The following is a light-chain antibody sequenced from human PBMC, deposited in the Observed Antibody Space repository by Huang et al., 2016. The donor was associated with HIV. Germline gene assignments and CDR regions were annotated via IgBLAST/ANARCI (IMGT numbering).Light chain of an antibody. Sequence: EIVLTQSPVTLSLSPGKRAPLSCRDSQNIATYLAWYQQQPGQAPRLLIYDASTRATGIPDMFIGSVSGTDFTLTISSLDPEDFVVYYCQQRSKWPLTFGGGTKVEIK. V-gene: IGKV3-11*01. J-gene: IGKJ4*01. CDR1: QNIATY. CDR2: DAS. CDR3: QQRSKWPLT.